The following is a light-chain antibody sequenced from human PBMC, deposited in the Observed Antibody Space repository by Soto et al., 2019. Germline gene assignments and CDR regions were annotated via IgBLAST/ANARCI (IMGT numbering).Light chain of an antibody. V-gene: IGLV2-14*01. CDR3: SSYTSSSTYV. CDR1: SSDVGGYNY. J-gene: IGLJ1*01. CDR2: DVS. Sequence: QSALTQPASVSGSRGQSITISYTGTSSDVGGYNYVSWYQQHPGKAPKLMIYDVSNRPSGVSNRFSGSKSGNTASLTISGLQAEDEADYYCSSYTSSSTYVFGTGTKLTVL.